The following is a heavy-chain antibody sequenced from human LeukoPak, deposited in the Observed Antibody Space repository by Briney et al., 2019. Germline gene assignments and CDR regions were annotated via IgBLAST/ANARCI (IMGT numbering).Heavy chain of an antibody. J-gene: IGHJ4*02. Sequence: GASVKVSCKVSGYTLTELSMHWVRQAPGKGLEWMGGFDPEDGETIYAQKFQGRVTMTEDTSTDTAYMALSSLRSEDTAVYYCATVSMEVMDFDYWGQGTLVTVSS. CDR1: GYTLTELS. D-gene: IGHD2-21*01. CDR3: ATVSMEVMDFDY. CDR2: FDPEDGET. V-gene: IGHV1-24*01.